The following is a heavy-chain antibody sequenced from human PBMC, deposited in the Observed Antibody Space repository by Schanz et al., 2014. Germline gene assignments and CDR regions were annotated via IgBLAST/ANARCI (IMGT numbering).Heavy chain of an antibody. CDR1: GFTFSSYA. Sequence: QVQLLQFGGGVVQPGRSLRLSCAASGFTFSSYAMHWVRQAPGKGLEWVAVIWNNGVTKYYADSVRGRFTISRDRFQNTLYLRMSSLRAEDTAVYFCARAHGNNWYGKGLDYWGQGTQXTVSS. CDR3: ARAHGNNWYGKGLDY. V-gene: IGHV3-33*08. J-gene: IGHJ4*02. D-gene: IGHD1-1*01. CDR2: IWNNGVTK.